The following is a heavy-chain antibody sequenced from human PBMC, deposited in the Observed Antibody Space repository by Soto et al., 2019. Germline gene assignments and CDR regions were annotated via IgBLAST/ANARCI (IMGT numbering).Heavy chain of an antibody. D-gene: IGHD6-19*01. CDR2: TYYSGST. Sequence: SETLSLTCTVSGGSISSYYWSWIRQPPGKGLEWIGYTYYSGSTNYNPSLKSRVTISVDTSKNQFSLKLSSVTAADTAVYYCARAGSGWLLDYWGQGTLVTVSS. CDR3: ARAGSGWLLDY. J-gene: IGHJ4*02. CDR1: GGSISSYY. V-gene: IGHV4-59*01.